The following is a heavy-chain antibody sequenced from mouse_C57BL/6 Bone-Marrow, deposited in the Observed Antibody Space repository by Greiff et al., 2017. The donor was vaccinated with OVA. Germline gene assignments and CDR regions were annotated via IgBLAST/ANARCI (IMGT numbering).Heavy chain of an antibody. CDR3: VKGNFFGY. Sequence: EVKLMESGGGLVQPKGSLKLSCAASGFTFNTYAMHWVRQAPGRGLEWVARLRSKSSNYATYYADSVKDRFTISRDDSQSMLYLQMNNLKTEDTAMYYCVKGNFFGYWGQGTTLTVSS. CDR2: LRSKSSNYAT. CDR1: GFTFNTYA. J-gene: IGHJ2*01. V-gene: IGHV10-3*01.